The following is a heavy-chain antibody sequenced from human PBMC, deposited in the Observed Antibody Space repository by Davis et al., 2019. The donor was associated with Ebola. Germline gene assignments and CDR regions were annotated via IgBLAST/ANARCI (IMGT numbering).Heavy chain of an antibody. V-gene: IGHV3-21*01. D-gene: IGHD2-15*01. CDR3: AIPDCSGANCYSVYIKN. Sequence: GESLKISCAASGFTFSIYTMNWVRQAPGEGLEWVSSISSSGSYIYYPDSVRGRFTISRDNSNNLLYLQMNSLRAEDTAVYYCAIPDCSGANCYSVYIKNWGQGTLVTVSS. CDR1: GFTFSIYT. J-gene: IGHJ4*02. CDR2: ISSSGSYI.